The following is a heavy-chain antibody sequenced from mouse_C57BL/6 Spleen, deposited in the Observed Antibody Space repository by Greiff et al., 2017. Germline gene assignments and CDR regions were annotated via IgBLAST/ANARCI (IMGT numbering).Heavy chain of an antibody. CDR2: IYPGDGDT. D-gene: IGHD1-1*02. Sequence: QVQLKESGPELVKPGASVKISCKASGYAFSSSWMNWVKQRPGKGLEWIGRIYPGDGDTNYNGKFKGKATLTADKSSSTAYMQLSSLTSEDSAVYYCAEWVYGPFAYWGQGTLVTVSA. J-gene: IGHJ3*01. CDR3: AEWVYGPFAY. CDR1: GYAFSSSW. V-gene: IGHV1-82*01.